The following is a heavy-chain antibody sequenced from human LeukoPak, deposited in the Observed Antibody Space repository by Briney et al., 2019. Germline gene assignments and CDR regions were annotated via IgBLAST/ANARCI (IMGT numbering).Heavy chain of an antibody. D-gene: IGHD1-26*01. CDR1: GGSFSGYY. CDR2: IYYSWDT. Sequence: SETLSLTCAVYGGSFSGYYWGWIRQPPGKGLEWIGSIYYSWDTYYNPSLKSRVTISVDTSKNQFSLKLSSVTAADTAVYYCASTDSGSYRYFDYWGQGTLVTVSS. CDR3: ASTDSGSYRYFDY. V-gene: IGHV4-34*01. J-gene: IGHJ4*02.